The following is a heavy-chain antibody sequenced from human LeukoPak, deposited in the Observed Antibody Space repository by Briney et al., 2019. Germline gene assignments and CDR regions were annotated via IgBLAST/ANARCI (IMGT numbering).Heavy chain of an antibody. J-gene: IGHJ5*02. CDR1: GFTFSSYA. CDR3: VKGLYYDILTGYYAAP. CDR2: ISSNGGST. V-gene: IGHV3-64D*06. Sequence: GGSLRLSCSASGFTFSSYAMHWVRQAPGKGLEYVSAISSNGGSTYYADSVKGRFTISRGNSKNTLYLQMSSLRAEDTAVYYCVKGLYYDILTGYYAAPWGQGTLVTVSS. D-gene: IGHD3-9*01.